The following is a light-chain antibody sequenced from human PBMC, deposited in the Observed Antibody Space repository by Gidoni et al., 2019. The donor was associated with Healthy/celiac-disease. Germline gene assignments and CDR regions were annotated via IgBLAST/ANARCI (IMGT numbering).Light chain of an antibody. J-gene: IGKJ2*03. CDR2: DAS. V-gene: IGKV3-11*01. CDR1: QSASSY. Sequence: EIVLTQSPATLSLSPGERATLSCRASQSASSYLAWYQQKPGQAPRLRIYDASNRASGIPARFSGSGSGTDFTLTISSLEPEDFAVYYCQQRSNWPPSFGQGTKLEIK. CDR3: QQRSNWPPS.